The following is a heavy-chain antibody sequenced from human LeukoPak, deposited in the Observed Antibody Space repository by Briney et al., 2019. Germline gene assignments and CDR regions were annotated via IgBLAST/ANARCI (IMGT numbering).Heavy chain of an antibody. CDR1: GFTFSSYT. D-gene: IGHD6-6*01. Sequence: GRSLRLSCAASGFTFSSYTMQRVREAPGKGLGWVAVISHDGSKKYYADSVKGRFTISRDNSKNTLYLQMNSLRAEETAVYYCARVASRAYRQYFFDYWGQGTLVTVSS. V-gene: IGHV3-30-3*01. CDR3: ARVASRAYRQYFFDY. J-gene: IGHJ4*02. CDR2: ISHDGSKK.